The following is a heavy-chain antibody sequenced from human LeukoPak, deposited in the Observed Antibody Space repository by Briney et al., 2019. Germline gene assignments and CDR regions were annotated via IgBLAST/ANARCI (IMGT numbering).Heavy chain of an antibody. CDR2: TYYSGTT. Sequence: SETLSLTCTVSGDSVSNTFYYWAWIRQPPGQGLELIGYTYYSGTTRCTPSLKSRVTMSMDTSKNQLSLKLSSVTATDTAVYYCARLGYCSSTSCAYWYFDVWGRGTLVTVSS. CDR3: ARLGYCSSTSCAYWYFDV. CDR1: GDSVSNTFYY. J-gene: IGHJ2*01. V-gene: IGHV4-39*01. D-gene: IGHD2-2*03.